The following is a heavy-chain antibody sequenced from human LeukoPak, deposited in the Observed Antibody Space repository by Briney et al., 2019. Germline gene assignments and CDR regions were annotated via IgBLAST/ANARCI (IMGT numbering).Heavy chain of an antibody. D-gene: IGHD4-11*01. Sequence: SETLSLTCTVSSGSITCGGYYWNWIRQHPGRGREWVGYIYYSGRTFYNPSLKIRVTMSVDTSKNQFSLKLSSVTAADTAVYYCARAPKGMTTVRYYYYYYMDVWGKGTTVTVSS. CDR2: IYYSGRT. CDR3: ARAPKGMTTVRYYYYYYMDV. CDR1: SGSITCGGYY. V-gene: IGHV4-31*03. J-gene: IGHJ6*03.